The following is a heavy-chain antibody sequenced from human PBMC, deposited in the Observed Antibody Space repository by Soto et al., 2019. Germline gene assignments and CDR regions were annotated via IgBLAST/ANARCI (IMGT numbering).Heavy chain of an antibody. D-gene: IGHD6-13*01. Sequence: SVAEDSSGALDGNWIRQPPGKGLEWIGCVHYTGSTDYNPSLKSRVTMSVDTSKNQFSLRLNSVTAADTAVYYCARERAAPGDFDYWGQGTLVTVSS. CDR2: VHYTGST. CDR3: ARERAAPGDFDY. V-gene: IGHV4-59*11. CDR1: EDSSGALD. J-gene: IGHJ4*02.